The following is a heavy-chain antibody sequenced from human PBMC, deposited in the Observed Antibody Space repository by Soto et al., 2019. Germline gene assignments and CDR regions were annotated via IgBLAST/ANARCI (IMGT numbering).Heavy chain of an antibody. D-gene: IGHD3-16*01. CDR3: ARPYDYVWGNYPY. CDR2: IWNDGSNK. Sequence: GGSLRLSWAASGFTFSNYGMHWVRQAPGKGLEWVAVIWNDGSNKFYADSVKGRFTISRDNSKNTLYLQMNSLRAEDTAVYYCARPYDYVWGNYPYWGQGTLVTVSS. J-gene: IGHJ4*02. CDR1: GFTFSNYG. V-gene: IGHV3-33*01.